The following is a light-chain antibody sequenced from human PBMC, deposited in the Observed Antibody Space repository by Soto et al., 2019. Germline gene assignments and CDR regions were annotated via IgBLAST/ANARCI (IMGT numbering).Light chain of an antibody. J-gene: IGKJ1*01. V-gene: IGKV3-20*01. Sequence: EIVLTQSPGTMSLSPGERATLSCRASQSVTSTYLAWYQQKPGQAPRLLIYGASSRATGIPDRFSGSGSGTDFTLTISRPQPEDIAVYYCQQYGSSAWTFGQGTKVQIK. CDR1: QSVTSTY. CDR3: QQYGSSAWT. CDR2: GAS.